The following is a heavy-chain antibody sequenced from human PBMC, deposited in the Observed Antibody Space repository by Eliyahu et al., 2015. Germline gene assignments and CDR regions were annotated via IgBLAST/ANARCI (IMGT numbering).Heavy chain of an antibody. CDR3: ARGEIEGANHDAFDM. J-gene: IGHJ3*02. CDR2: LRSDGSYT. Sequence: EVQLVESGGGLIQPGGSLRLSCAASGFTFXRYWMHWVRQVPGKGLGWVCRLRSDGSYTAYVDSVKGRFTISRDNARNTLYLQMNSLAAEDAAVYYCARGEIEGANHDAFDMWGQGTMVTVSS. V-gene: IGHV3-74*01. CDR1: GFTFXRYW. D-gene: IGHD1-14*01.